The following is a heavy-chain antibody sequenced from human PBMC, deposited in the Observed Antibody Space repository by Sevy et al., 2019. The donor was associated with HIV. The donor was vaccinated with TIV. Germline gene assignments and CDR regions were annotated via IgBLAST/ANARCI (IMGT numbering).Heavy chain of an antibody. CDR2: IYPGDSDT. J-gene: IGHJ5*02. Sequence: GESLKISCKGSGYSFTSYWIGWVRQMPGKGLEWMGIIYPGDSDTRYSPSFQGQVTISADKSISTAYLQWSSLKASDTGMYYCARQVPSYYYDSSGYYYLNWFDPWGQGTLVTVSS. D-gene: IGHD3-22*01. CDR1: GYSFTSYW. CDR3: ARQVPSYYYDSSGYYYLNWFDP. V-gene: IGHV5-51*01.